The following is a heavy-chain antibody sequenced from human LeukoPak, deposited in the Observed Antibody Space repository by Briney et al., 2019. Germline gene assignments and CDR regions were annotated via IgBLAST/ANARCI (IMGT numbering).Heavy chain of an antibody. J-gene: IGHJ3*02. Sequence: SETLSLTCTVSGGSISSSSYYWGWIRQPPGKGLEWIGSIYYSGSTYYNPSLKSRVTISVDTSKNQFSLKLSSVTAADTAVYYCARRGTGIVVVPAAFLAFDIWGQGTMVTVSS. D-gene: IGHD2-2*01. CDR1: GGSISSSSYY. V-gene: IGHV4-39*01. CDR2: IYYSGST. CDR3: ARRGTGIVVVPAAFLAFDI.